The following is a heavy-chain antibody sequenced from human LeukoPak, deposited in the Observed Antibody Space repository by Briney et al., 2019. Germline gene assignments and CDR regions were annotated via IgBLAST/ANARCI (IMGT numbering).Heavy chain of an antibody. D-gene: IGHD1-26*01. V-gene: IGHV4-31*03. CDR2: IYYSGST. Sequence: SETLSLTCTVSGGSISSGGYYWSWIRQHPGKGLEWIGYIYYSGSTYYNPSLKSRVTISVDTSKNQFSLKLSSVTAADTAVYYCARHGVGATLDYWGQGTLVTVSS. J-gene: IGHJ4*02. CDR1: GGSISSGGYY. CDR3: ARHGVGATLDY.